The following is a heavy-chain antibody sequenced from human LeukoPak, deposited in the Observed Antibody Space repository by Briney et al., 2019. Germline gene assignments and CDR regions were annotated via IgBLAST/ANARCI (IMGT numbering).Heavy chain of an antibody. D-gene: IGHD6-13*01. Sequence: PSETLSLTCAVYGGSFSGYYWSWIRQPPGKGLEWIGEINHSGSTNYNPSLKSRVTISVDTSKNQFSLKLSSVTAADTAVYYCAGQGRGSSWYLFDYWGQGTLVTVSS. CDR1: GGSFSGYY. CDR3: AGQGRGSSWYLFDY. CDR2: INHSGST. J-gene: IGHJ4*02. V-gene: IGHV4-34*01.